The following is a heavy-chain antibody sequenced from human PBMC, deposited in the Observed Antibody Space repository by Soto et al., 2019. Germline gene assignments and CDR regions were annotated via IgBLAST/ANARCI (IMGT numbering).Heavy chain of an antibody. CDR1: GGSFSGYY. J-gene: IGHJ3*02. CDR2: INHSGST. D-gene: IGHD3-16*01. V-gene: IGHV4-34*01. CDR3: ATSGGGDNDAFDI. Sequence: SETLSLTCAVYGGSFSGYYWSWIRQPPGKGLEWIGEINHSGSTNYNPSLKSRVTISVDTSKNQFSLKLSSVTAADTAVYYCATSGGGDNDAFDIWGQGTMVTVSS.